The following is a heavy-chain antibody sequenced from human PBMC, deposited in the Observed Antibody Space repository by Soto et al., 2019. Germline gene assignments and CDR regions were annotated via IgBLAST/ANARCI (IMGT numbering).Heavy chain of an antibody. V-gene: IGHV3-21*01. J-gene: IGHJ6*02. CDR1: GFTFSSYS. Sequence: GGSLRLSCAASGFTFSSYSMNWVRQAPGKGLEWVSSISSSSSYIYYADSVKGRFTISRDNAKNSLYLQMNSLRAEDTAVYYCARDESLLEGRYYYYGMDVWGQGTTVTVSS. CDR2: ISSSSSYI. CDR3: ARDESLLEGRYYYYGMDV.